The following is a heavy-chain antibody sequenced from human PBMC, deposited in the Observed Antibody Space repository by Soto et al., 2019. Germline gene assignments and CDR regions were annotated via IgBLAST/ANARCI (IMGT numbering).Heavy chain of an antibody. D-gene: IGHD3-10*01. V-gene: IGHV1-69*01. CDR3: ARDFPITMVRGVSNWYFDH. CDR1: GGTFSSYA. Sequence: QVQLVQSGAEVKKPGSSVKVSCKASGGTFSSYAISWVRQAPGQGLEWMGGIIPIFGTANYAQKFQGRVTITADESTSTAYMELSSLRSEDTAVYYCARDFPITMVRGVSNWYFDHWGRGTLVTVSS. J-gene: IGHJ2*01. CDR2: IIPIFGTA.